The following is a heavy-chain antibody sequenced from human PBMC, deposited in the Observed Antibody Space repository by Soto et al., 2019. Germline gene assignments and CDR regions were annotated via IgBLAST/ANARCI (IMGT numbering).Heavy chain of an antibody. Sequence: KSGGSLRLSCAASGFTFSSYSMNWVRQAPGKGLEWVSSISSSSSYIYYADSVKGRFTISRDNAKNSLYLQMNSLRAEDTAVYYCARAPLFSKPTYSSGWYPTEQTSYVDYWGQGTLVTVSS. CDR3: ARAPLFSKPTYSSGWYPTEQTSYVDY. CDR1: GFTFSSYS. V-gene: IGHV3-21*01. J-gene: IGHJ4*02. CDR2: ISSSSSYI. D-gene: IGHD6-19*01.